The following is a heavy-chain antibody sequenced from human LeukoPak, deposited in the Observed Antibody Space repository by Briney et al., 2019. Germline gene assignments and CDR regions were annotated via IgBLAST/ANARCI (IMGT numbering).Heavy chain of an antibody. CDR1: GFTLSSYG. CDR2: IRYDGSNK. D-gene: IGHD6-19*01. V-gene: IGHV3-30*02. J-gene: IGHJ4*02. Sequence: AGGSLRLSCAASGFTLSSYGMHWVRQAPGKGLEWVAFIRYDGSNKYYADSVKGRLTISRDNSKNTLYLQMNSLRAEDTAVYYCAKDRRDSSGQYYFDYWGQGTLVTVSS. CDR3: AKDRRDSSGQYYFDY.